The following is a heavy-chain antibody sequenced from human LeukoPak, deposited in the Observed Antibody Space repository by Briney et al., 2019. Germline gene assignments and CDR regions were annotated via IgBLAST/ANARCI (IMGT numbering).Heavy chain of an antibody. Sequence: ASVKVSCKASGGTFSSYAISWVRQAPGQGLEWMGWINAGNGNTKYSQKFQGRVTITRDTSASTAYMELSSLRSEDTAVYYCAREVYYYDSSMHFDYWGQGTLVTVSS. CDR1: GGTFSSYA. V-gene: IGHV1-3*01. J-gene: IGHJ4*02. CDR3: AREVYYYDSSMHFDY. CDR2: INAGNGNT. D-gene: IGHD3-22*01.